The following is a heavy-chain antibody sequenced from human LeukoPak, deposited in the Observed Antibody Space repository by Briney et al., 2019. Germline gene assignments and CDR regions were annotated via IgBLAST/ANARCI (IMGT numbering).Heavy chain of an antibody. CDR2: VSGSGDSA. CDR3: AKAEGQPPAMWRFNWFDP. CDR1: GFTFSNYA. Sequence: PGGSLRLSCAASGFTFSNYAMTWVRQAPGKGLEWVSTVSGSGDSAFYADSVKGRFTISRDNSKNTLYLQMNSLRAEDTAVYYCAKAEGQPPAMWRFNWFDPWGQGTLVTVSS. D-gene: IGHD2-2*01. J-gene: IGHJ5*02. V-gene: IGHV3-23*01.